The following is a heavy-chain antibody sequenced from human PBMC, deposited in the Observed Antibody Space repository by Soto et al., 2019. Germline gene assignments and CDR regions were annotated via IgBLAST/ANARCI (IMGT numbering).Heavy chain of an antibody. D-gene: IGHD3-10*01. J-gene: IGHJ3*02. V-gene: IGHV1-69*06. CDR1: GGTLSDHG. Sequence: QVQLEQSGAEVKKPGSSVKISCKASGGTLSDHGVSWLRQAPGQGLEWVGGTIPVFNTAKYAPKFRGRVTMAADISTNIAYMELGSLRSDATAFYYCARGVYGSGNYYTGPSAFDIWGQGTLVIISS. CDR3: ARGVYGSGNYYTGPSAFDI. CDR2: TIPVFNTA.